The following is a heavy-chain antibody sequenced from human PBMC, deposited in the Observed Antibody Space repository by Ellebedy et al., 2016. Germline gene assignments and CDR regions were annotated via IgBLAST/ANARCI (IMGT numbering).Heavy chain of an antibody. CDR2: ISGSDTTI. V-gene: IGHV3-11*01. CDR3: ARYGLPGTFDN. D-gene: IGHD3-10*01. Sequence: GESLKISCAASGFTFSDYYMIWIRRAPGKGLEWVSYISGSDTTIYYADSLKGRFSISRDNAKNSLYLQMNSLRAEDTAVYYCARYGLPGTFDNWGQGTPVTVSS. CDR1: GFTFSDYY. J-gene: IGHJ4*02.